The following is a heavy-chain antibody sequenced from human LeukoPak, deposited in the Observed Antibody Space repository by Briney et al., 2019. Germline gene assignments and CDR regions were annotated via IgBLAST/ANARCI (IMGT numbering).Heavy chain of an antibody. J-gene: IGHJ4*02. CDR1: AGSISSYY. CDR2: IYTSGST. D-gene: IGHD6-19*01. CDR3: ARDGVAVAGTLDY. Sequence: SETLSLTCTVSAGSISSYYWGWIRQPAGKGPEWIGRIYTSGSTNYNPSLKSRVTMSLDTSKKQFSLKLRSVTAADTAVYYCARDGVAVAGTLDYWGQGTLVTVSS. V-gene: IGHV4-4*07.